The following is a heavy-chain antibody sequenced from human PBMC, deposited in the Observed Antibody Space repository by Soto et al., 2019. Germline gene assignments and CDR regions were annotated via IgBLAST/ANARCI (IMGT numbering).Heavy chain of an antibody. D-gene: IGHD1-1*01. CDR3: TTFQTGDRAFDM. V-gene: IGHV3-15*07. Sequence: EVQLVESGGGLVKPGGSLRLSCPASGFSLSYPWMNWVRQAPGRGLEWVGRIKNKNDGETTDYDAPVKGRFTISRDDSRNTLYLQMNNLKTEDTAVYYCTTFQTGDRAFDMWGQGTMVTVSS. CDR1: GFSLSYPW. J-gene: IGHJ3*02. CDR2: IKNKNDGETT.